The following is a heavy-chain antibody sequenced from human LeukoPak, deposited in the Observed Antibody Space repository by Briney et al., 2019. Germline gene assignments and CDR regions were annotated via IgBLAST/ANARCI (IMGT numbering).Heavy chain of an antibody. J-gene: IGHJ4*02. CDR2: INSDGSST. CDR3: ARGYRIAVAGTAAFDY. Sequence: GGSLRLSCAASGSTFSSYWMHWVRQAPGKGLVWVSRINSDGSSTSYADSVKGRFTISRDNAKNTLYLQMNSLRAEDTAVYYCARGYRIAVAGTAAFDYWGQGTLVTVSS. D-gene: IGHD6-13*01. CDR1: GSTFSSYW. V-gene: IGHV3-74*01.